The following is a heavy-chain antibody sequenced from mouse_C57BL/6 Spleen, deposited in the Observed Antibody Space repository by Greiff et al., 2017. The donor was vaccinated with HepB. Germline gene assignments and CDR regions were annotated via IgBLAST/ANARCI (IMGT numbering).Heavy chain of an antibody. Sequence: GMLVESGGDLVKPGGSLKLSCAASGFTFSSYGMSWVRQTPDKRLEWVATISSGGSYTYYPDSVKGRFTISRDNAKNTLYLQMSSLKSEDTAMYYCARHGERDYFDYWGQGTTLTVSS. CDR3: ARHGERDYFDY. CDR1: GFTFSSYG. V-gene: IGHV5-6*02. CDR2: ISSGGSYT. J-gene: IGHJ2*01.